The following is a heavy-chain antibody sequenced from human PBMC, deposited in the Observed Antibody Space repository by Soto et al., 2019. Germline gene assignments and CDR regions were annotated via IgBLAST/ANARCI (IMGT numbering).Heavy chain of an antibody. J-gene: IGHJ4*02. V-gene: IGHV3-23*01. Sequence: GGSLRLSCAASGFTFSSYAMTWVRQAPGKGLECVSAISGSAGITYYADSVKGRFTISRDNSKNTLYLQMNSLRAEDTAVYYCAKAQNFAWSAIDYWGQGTLVTVSS. CDR3: AKAQNFAWSAIDY. CDR2: ISGSAGIT. D-gene: IGHD2-2*02. CDR1: GFTFSSYA.